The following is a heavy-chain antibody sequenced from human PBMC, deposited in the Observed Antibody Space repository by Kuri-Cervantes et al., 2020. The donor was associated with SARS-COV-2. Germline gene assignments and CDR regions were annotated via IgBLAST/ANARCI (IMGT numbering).Heavy chain of an antibody. CDR3: ARRGGVSAVEWFDP. V-gene: IGHV4-34*01. D-gene: IGHD2-8*01. CDR2: INHSGST. J-gene: IGHJ5*02. CDR1: GGSFSGYY. Sequence: SETLSLTCAVYGGSFSGYYWSWIRQPPGKGLEWIGEINHSGSTNYNPSLKSRVTISVDTSKNQFSLKLSSVTAADTAVYYCARRGGVSAVEWFDPWGQGTLVTVSS.